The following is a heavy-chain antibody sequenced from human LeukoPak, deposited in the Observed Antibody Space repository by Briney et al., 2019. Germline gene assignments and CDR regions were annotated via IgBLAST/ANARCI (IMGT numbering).Heavy chain of an antibody. CDR2: TYYRSKWYN. D-gene: IGHD6-19*01. Sequence: SQTLSLTCAISGDGVSSNNAAWNWIRQSPSRGLEWLGRTYYRSKWYNDYAVSVKSRITINPDTSKNQFSLQLNSVTPEDTAVYYCARVSLEAGFNWFDPWGQGTLVTVSS. CDR3: ARVSLEAGFNWFDP. V-gene: IGHV6-1*01. J-gene: IGHJ5*02. CDR1: GDGVSSNNAA.